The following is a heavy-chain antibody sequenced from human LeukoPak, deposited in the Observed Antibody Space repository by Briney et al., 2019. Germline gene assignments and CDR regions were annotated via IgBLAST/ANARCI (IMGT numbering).Heavy chain of an antibody. CDR1: GGSVSGYY. CDR2: VYYSGST. V-gene: IGHV4-59*02. D-gene: IGHD2-15*01. J-gene: IGHJ4*02. Sequence: SETLSLTCVVSGGSVSGYYWGWIRQPPGRGLEWIGYVYYSGSTNYNPSFKSRITISVDTSRNQFSLQLSSVTAADTAVYYCARIHRYCSGGACYALDNWGQGTLVAVSS. CDR3: ARIHRYCSGGACYALDN.